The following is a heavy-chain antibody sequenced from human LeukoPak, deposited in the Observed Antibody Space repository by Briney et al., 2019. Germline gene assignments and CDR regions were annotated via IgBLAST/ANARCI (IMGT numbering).Heavy chain of an antibody. Sequence: VASVKASCKASGGTFSSFALSWVRQAPGQGLEWMGGIIPIFGTANYAQKFQGRVTIYSDASTSTDYMELSSLRFEDTAVYYCARDVRVKQQLTIRGSDYFYYMDVWGNGTTVIVSS. CDR3: ARDVRVKQQLTIRGSDYFYYMDV. D-gene: IGHD6-13*01. J-gene: IGHJ6*03. CDR1: GGTFSSFA. CDR2: IIPIFGTA. V-gene: IGHV1-69*13.